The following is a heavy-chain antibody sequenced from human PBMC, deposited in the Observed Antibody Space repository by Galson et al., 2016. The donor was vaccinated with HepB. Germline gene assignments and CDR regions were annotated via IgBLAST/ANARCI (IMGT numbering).Heavy chain of an antibody. Sequence: SLRLSCAASGFTFSSYGMHWVRQAPGKGLEWVAVIWYDGSNEHYADSVKGRFTISRDNSKSTLYLQMNSLRAEDTAVYYCARDILWFGELTRVYYFDYWGQGTLVTVSS. V-gene: IGHV3-33*01. D-gene: IGHD3-10*01. J-gene: IGHJ4*02. CDR3: ARDILWFGELTRVYYFDY. CDR1: GFTFSSYG. CDR2: IWYDGSNE.